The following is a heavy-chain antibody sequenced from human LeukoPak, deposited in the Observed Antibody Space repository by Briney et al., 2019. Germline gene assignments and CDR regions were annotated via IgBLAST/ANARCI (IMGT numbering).Heavy chain of an antibody. J-gene: IGHJ6*03. CDR2: INHSGST. CDR3: ARDSLSRRAYYYYMDV. Sequence: SETLSLTCAVYGGSFSGYYWSWIRQPPGKGLEWIGEINHSGSTNYNPSLKSRVTVSVDTSKNQFSLKLSSVTAADTAVYYCARDSLSRRAYYYYMDVWGKGTTVTVSS. CDR1: GGSFSGYY. D-gene: IGHD3-9*01. V-gene: IGHV4-34*01.